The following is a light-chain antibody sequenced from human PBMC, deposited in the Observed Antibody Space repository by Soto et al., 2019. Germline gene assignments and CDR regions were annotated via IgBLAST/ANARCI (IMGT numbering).Light chain of an antibody. Sequence: ETVLTQSPATLSLSPVERATLSCRASQSVSRFLAWYQQKPGQAPRLLIYDASNRATGIPARFSGSGSGTDFTLTISSLEPEDFAVYYCQQRGNWPPITFGQGTRLDIK. V-gene: IGKV3-11*01. CDR1: QSVSRF. J-gene: IGKJ5*01. CDR3: QQRGNWPPIT. CDR2: DAS.